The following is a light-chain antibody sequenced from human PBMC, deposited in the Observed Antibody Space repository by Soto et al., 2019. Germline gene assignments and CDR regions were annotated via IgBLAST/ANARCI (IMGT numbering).Light chain of an antibody. V-gene: IGLV2-8*01. CDR3: SSFAGSFYWV. CDR2: EVS. Sequence: QSALTQPPSASGSPGQSVTISCTGTSSDGGGYNYVSWYQQHPGKAPKLMIYEVSKRPSGVPDRFSGSKSGNTASLTVSGLQAEDEADYYCSSFAGSFYWVFGGGTKLTVL. CDR1: SSDGGGYNY. J-gene: IGLJ2*01.